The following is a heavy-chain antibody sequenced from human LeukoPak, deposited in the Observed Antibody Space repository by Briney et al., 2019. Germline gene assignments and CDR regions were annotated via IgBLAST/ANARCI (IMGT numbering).Heavy chain of an antibody. CDR3: AREGVGYYDSSGYPIFDY. CDR2: IYTSGST. Sequence: SQTLSLTCTVSGGSISSGSYYWSWIRQPAGKGLEWIGRIYTSGSTNHNPSLKSRVTISVDTSKNQFSLKLSSVTAADTAVYYCAREGVGYYDSSGYPIFDYWGQGTLVTVSS. J-gene: IGHJ4*02. V-gene: IGHV4-61*02. CDR1: GGSISSGSYY. D-gene: IGHD3-22*01.